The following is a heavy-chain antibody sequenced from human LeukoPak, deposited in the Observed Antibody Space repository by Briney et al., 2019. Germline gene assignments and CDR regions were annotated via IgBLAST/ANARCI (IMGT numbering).Heavy chain of an antibody. D-gene: IGHD6-19*01. CDR3: ARGGESKEAVVLKGWFDP. Sequence: ASVKVSCKASGYTFSGLTGYYIHWVRQAPGQGLEWMGWLNPNSGGTNSAQKFQGRVTMTRDTSISTAYMELSRLGSDDTAVYYCARGGESKEAVVLKGWFDPWGQGTLVTVSS. CDR1: GYTFSGLTGYY. V-gene: IGHV1-2*02. J-gene: IGHJ5*02. CDR2: LNPNSGGT.